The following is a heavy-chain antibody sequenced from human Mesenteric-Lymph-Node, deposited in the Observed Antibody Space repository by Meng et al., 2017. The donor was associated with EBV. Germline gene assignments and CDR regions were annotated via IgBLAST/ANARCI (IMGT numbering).Heavy chain of an antibody. CDR2: IYHSGST. V-gene: IGHV4-4*02. CDR3: ARFQRFGDFD. J-gene: IGHJ4*02. Sequence: QVLLLAPGPGLVKPSGSLSLPSAVSDAALNSDNWLRWVLQHPWKGLEWIGAIYHSGSTTYNPSLTSRVTISVDKSKRQFSLKLISVTAADTVVYHCARFQRFGDFDWGQGTLVTVSS. CDR1: DAALNSDNW. D-gene: IGHD3-10*01.